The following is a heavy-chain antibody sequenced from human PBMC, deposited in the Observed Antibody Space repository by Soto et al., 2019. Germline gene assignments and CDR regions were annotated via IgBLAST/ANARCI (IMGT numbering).Heavy chain of an antibody. CDR2: IIPIFGTA. V-gene: IGHV1-69*06. CDR1: RGTFSSYA. D-gene: IGHD2-2*01. J-gene: IGHJ5*02. Sequence: QVQLVQSGAEVKKPGSSVKVSCKASRGTFSSYAISWVRQAPGQGLAWMGGIIPIFGTANYAQKFQGRVTMTADKSTSTAYMELSILRSEDTAVYYCASGLGYCSSTSCRPLFDPWGQGTLVTGSS. CDR3: ASGLGYCSSTSCRPLFDP.